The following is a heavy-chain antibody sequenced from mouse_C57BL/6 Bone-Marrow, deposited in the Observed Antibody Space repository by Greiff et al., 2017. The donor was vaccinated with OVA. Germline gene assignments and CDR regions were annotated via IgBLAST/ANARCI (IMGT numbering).Heavy chain of an antibody. J-gene: IGHJ3*01. V-gene: IGHV1-53*01. CDR1: GYTFTSYW. Sequence: VQLQQPGPELVKPGASVKLSCKASGYTFTSYWMHWVKQRPGQGLEWIGNINPSNGGTNYNEKFKSKATLTVDKSSSTAYMQLSSLTSEDSAVYYCARGNYGNLWFAYWGQGTLVTVSA. CDR3: ARGNYGNLWFAY. D-gene: IGHD2-1*01. CDR2: INPSNGGT.